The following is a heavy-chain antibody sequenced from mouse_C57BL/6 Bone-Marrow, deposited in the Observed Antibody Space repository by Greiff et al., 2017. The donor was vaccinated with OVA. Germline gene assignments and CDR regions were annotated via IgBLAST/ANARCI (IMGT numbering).Heavy chain of an antibody. CDR3: ARDPDYYGSSSPYWYFDV. Sequence: EVQVVESGGGLVKPGGSLKLSCAASGFTFSSYAMSWVRQTPEKRLEWVATISDGGSYTYYPDNVKGRFTISRDNAKNNLYLQMSHLKSEDTAMYYCARDPDYYGSSSPYWYFDVWGTGTTVTVSS. V-gene: IGHV5-4*01. CDR2: ISDGGSYT. D-gene: IGHD1-1*01. J-gene: IGHJ1*03. CDR1: GFTFSSYA.